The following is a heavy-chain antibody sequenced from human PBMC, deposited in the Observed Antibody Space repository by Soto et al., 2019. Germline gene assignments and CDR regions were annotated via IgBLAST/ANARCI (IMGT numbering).Heavy chain of an antibody. V-gene: IGHV1-18*01. J-gene: IGHJ6*02. CDR1: GYTFTSYG. Sequence: QVPLVQSGAEVKKPGASEKVSCKASGYTFTSYGISWVRQAPGQGLEWMGWISAYNGNTNYAQKLQGRVTMTTDTATSTSYMEVRCLRSDDTSVYYCARDRWQQPANDYDGMDVWGQGTTVTVCS. CDR2: ISAYNGNT. D-gene: IGHD6-13*01. CDR3: ARDRWQQPANDYDGMDV.